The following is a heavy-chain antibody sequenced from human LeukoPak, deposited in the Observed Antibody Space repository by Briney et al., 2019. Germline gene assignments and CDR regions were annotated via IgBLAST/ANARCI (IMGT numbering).Heavy chain of an antibody. V-gene: IGHV4-31*03. CDR1: GGSISSAGYY. CDR3: AAGPASPHYYYGMGV. D-gene: IGHD6-13*01. J-gene: IGHJ6*02. Sequence: SQTLSLTCTVSGGSISSAGYYWSWIRQHPGTGLGWFGYIYYSGSTYYNPSLKSRVTVSVDTSKNQFSLNLSSVTAADTAVYYCAAGPASPHYYYGMGVWGQGTTVTVSS. CDR2: IYYSGST.